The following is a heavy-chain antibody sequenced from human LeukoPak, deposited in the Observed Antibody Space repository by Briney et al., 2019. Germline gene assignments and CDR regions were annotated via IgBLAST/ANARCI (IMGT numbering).Heavy chain of an antibody. CDR1: GYTFKTYT. Sequence: GASVKVSCTASGYTFKTYTIHWVRQAPGQGLEWMGWINADKGDTKYSQNFQGRVTITRDTSATTAYMELSSLRSDDTAVYYCARESGSYDGGSDHWGQGTLVTVSS. CDR3: ARESGSYDGGSDH. V-gene: IGHV1-3*01. CDR2: INADKGDT. D-gene: IGHD1-26*01. J-gene: IGHJ4*02.